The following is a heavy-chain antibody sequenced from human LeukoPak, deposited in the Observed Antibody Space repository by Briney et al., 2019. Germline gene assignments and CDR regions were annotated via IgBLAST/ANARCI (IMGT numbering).Heavy chain of an antibody. Sequence: ASVKVSCKASGYTFTSYDINWVRQATGQGLEWMGWMNPNSGNTGYAQKFQGRVTMTRNTSISTAYMELSSLRAEDTAVYYCARGGYFDWLVPFDIWGQGTMVTVSS. V-gene: IGHV1-8*01. J-gene: IGHJ3*02. CDR2: MNPNSGNT. D-gene: IGHD3-9*01. CDR1: GYTFTSYD. CDR3: ARGGYFDWLVPFDI.